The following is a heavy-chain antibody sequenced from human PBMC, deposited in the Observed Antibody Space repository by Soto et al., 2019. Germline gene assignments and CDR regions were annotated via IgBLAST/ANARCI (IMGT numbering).Heavy chain of an antibody. Sequence: SETLSLTCTVSGGSISSSSYYWGWIRQPPGKGLEWIGSIYYSWSTYYNPSLKSRVTISVDTSKNQFSLKLSSVTAADTAVYYCARQDYGDYGFAFDIWGQGTMVTVSS. V-gene: IGHV4-39*01. D-gene: IGHD4-17*01. CDR1: GGSISSSSYY. CDR2: IYYSWST. CDR3: ARQDYGDYGFAFDI. J-gene: IGHJ3*02.